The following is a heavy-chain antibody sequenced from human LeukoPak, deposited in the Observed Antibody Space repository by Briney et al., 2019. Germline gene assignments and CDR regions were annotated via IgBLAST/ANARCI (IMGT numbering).Heavy chain of an antibody. Sequence: ASVKVSCKASGYTFTSYGISWARQAPGKGLEWMGGFDPEDGETIYAQKFQGRVTMTEDTSTDTAYMELSSLRSEDTAVYYCATRFPYCSGGSCYSGWFDPWGQGTLVTVSS. CDR1: GYTFTSYG. J-gene: IGHJ5*02. D-gene: IGHD2-15*01. V-gene: IGHV1-24*01. CDR2: FDPEDGET. CDR3: ATRFPYCSGGSCYSGWFDP.